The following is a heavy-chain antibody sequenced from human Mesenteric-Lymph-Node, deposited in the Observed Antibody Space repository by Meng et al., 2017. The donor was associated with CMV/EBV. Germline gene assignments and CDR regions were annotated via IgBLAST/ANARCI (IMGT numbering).Heavy chain of an antibody. Sequence: SETLSLTCASPGDSVASNSAAGNWIRQSPSRGLEWLGRTYYRSKWYNDYAVSVKSRITINPDTSKNQFSLQLNSVTPEDTAVYYCARDPYCSSTSCYKGGRIQLWLPWRQGTLVTVSS. V-gene: IGHV6-1*01. D-gene: IGHD2-2*02. CDR3: ARDPYCSSTSCYKGGRIQLWLP. J-gene: IGHJ5*02. CDR2: TYYRSKWYN. CDR1: GDSVASNSAA.